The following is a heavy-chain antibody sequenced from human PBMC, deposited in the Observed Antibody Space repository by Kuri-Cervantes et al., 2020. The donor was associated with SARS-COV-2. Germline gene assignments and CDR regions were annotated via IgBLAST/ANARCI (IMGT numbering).Heavy chain of an antibody. CDR3: AKSPVDSGTYLSPAFDF. D-gene: IGHD1-26*01. CDR2: IWYDGSNK. V-gene: IGHV3-33*06. Sequence: GESLKISCAASGFTFSSYGMHWVRQAPGKGLEWVAVIWYDGSNKYYADSVKGRFTISRDNSKNTLYLQMNSLRADDTAVYYCAKSPVDSGTYLSPAFDFWGQGTMVTVSS. J-gene: IGHJ3*01. CDR1: GFTFSSYG.